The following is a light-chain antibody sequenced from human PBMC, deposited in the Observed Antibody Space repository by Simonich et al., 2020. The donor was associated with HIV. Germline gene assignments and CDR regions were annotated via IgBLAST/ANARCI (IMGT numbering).Light chain of an antibody. CDR1: QSLLHSNGYNY. Sequence: IVMTQSPLSLPVTPGEPASISCRSSQSLLHSNGYNYLDWYLQKPVQSPQLLIYLGSYRASGCPDRFSGSGAGTDFTLKISRVEAEDVGVYYCMQARQTPFTFGPGTKVDIK. J-gene: IGKJ3*01. CDR2: LGS. CDR3: MQARQTPFT. V-gene: IGKV2-28*01.